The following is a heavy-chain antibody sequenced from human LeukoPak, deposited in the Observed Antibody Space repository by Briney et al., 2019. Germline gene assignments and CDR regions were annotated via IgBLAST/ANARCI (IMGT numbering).Heavy chain of an antibody. D-gene: IGHD6-19*01. V-gene: IGHV3-30*04. CDR1: GFTFSSYA. J-gene: IGHJ4*02. CDR2: ISYDGSNT. CDR3: AKDQMVGQWPTNFDY. Sequence: PGRSLRLSCAASGFTFSSYAMHWVRQAPGKGLEWVAVISYDGSNTYYADSVKGRFTISRDNAKNSLYLQMNSLRAEDTAVYYCAKDQMVGQWPTNFDYWGQGTLVTVSS.